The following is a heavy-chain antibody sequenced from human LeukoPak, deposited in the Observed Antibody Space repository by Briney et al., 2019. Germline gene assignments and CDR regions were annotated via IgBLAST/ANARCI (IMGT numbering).Heavy chain of an antibody. CDR3: AKPRAMTTGVGRYFDL. CDR2: ISGGGEDT. D-gene: IGHD1-1*01. CDR1: GFTFTNYA. Sequence: GGSLRLSCAASGFTFTNYAMSWIRQAPGKGLDWVSAISGGGEDTYYPNSVKGRFTISRDNSKNTLYLQMNSLGAEDTAIYYCAKPRAMTTGVGRYFDLWGRSTLVTVSS. V-gene: IGHV3-23*01. J-gene: IGHJ2*01.